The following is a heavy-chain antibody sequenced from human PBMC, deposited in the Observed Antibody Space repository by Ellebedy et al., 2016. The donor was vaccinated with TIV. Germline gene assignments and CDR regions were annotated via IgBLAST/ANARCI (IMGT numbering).Heavy chain of an antibody. CDR2: ISWNSGSI. J-gene: IGHJ1*01. Sequence: SLKISCAASGFTFDDYAMHWVRQAPGKGLEWVSGISWNSGSIGYADSVKGRFTISRDNAKNSLYLQMNSLRAEDMALYYCAKGGGPYYYGSGSYYNADEYFQHWGQGTLVTVSS. CDR3: AKGGGPYYYGSGSYYNADEYFQH. V-gene: IGHV3-9*03. D-gene: IGHD3-10*01. CDR1: GFTFDDYA.